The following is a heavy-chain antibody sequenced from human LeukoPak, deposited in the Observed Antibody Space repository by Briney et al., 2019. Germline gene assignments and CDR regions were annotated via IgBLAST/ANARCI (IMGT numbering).Heavy chain of an antibody. CDR1: GFTFINAW. CDR3: TTDGAYNWNDVACFDP. D-gene: IGHD1-1*01. Sequence: TGGSLRLSCAASGFTFINAWMSWVRQAPGKGLEWVGRIKSKTDGGTTDYAAPVKGRFTISRADSKNTLYLQMNSLKTEDTAVYYCTTDGAYNWNDVACFDPWGQGTLVAVCS. J-gene: IGHJ5*02. V-gene: IGHV3-15*01. CDR2: IKSKTDGGTT.